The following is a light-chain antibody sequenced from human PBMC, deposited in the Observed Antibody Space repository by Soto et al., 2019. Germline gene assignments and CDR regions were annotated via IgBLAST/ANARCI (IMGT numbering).Light chain of an antibody. J-gene: IGKJ2*01. CDR2: GAS. V-gene: IGKV3-20*01. CDR3: QQYGSSPQT. Sequence: EIVLTQSPGTLSLSPGERATLSCRASQSVSSSYLAWYQQKPGQAPRLLMYGASSRATGIPDRVSGSGSGTDFTLSISRLEPEDSAVYYWQQYGSSPQTFGQGTKLEIK. CDR1: QSVSSSY.